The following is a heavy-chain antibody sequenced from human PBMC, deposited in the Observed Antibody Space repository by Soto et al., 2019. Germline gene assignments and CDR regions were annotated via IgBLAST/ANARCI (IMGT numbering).Heavy chain of an antibody. CDR3: ARANRGDLDV. D-gene: IGHD3-16*01. CDR2: ISYDGSTS. CDR1: GFTFTGYY. Sequence: QVQLVESGVGVVQPGKSLRLSCAASGFTFTGYYFHWVRKAPGKGLEWVSVISYDGSTSYYADSVKGRFTISRDNSKKTLYLPTYRLRDGDTAVYYCARANRGDLDVWCQGTTVTVS. V-gene: IGHV3-30-3*01. J-gene: IGHJ6*02.